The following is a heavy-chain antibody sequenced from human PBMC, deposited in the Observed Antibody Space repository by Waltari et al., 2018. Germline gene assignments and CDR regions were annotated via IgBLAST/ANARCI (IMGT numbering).Heavy chain of an antibody. J-gene: IGHJ4*02. CDR2: INHSGST. CDR1: GGSFSGYY. D-gene: IGHD3-10*01. CDR3: ARGPSTYYYGSGIVY. V-gene: IGHV4-34*01. Sequence: QVQLQQWGAGLLKPSETLSLTCAVYGGSFSGYYWSWIRQPPGKGLEWIGEINHSGSTNDSPALKSRVTISVDTSKNQFSLKLSSVTAADTAVYYCARGPSTYYYGSGIVYWGQGTLVTVSS.